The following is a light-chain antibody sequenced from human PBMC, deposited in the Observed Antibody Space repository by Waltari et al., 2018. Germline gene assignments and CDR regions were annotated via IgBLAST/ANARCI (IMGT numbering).Light chain of an antibody. CDR3: CSYAGSGTYV. Sequence: QSALTQPASVSGTPGQSLTISCTGTNSDVGNYNLVSWYQHHPGEAPKLMICEVIKRPAGVSNRFSGSKSGNTASLTISGLQAEDEADYYCCSYAGSGTYVFGTGTKVTVL. J-gene: IGLJ1*01. CDR2: EVI. CDR1: NSDVGNYNL. V-gene: IGLV2-23*02.